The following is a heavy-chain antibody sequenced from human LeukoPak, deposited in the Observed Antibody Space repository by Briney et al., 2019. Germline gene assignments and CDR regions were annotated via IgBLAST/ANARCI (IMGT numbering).Heavy chain of an antibody. CDR1: GGTFSSYA. Sequence: ASVKVSCKASGGTFSSYAISWVRQAPGQGLEWMGWINPNSGGTNYAQKFQGWVTMTRDTSISTAYMELSRLRSDDTAVYYCARMPGPGIAASSFDYWGQGTLVTVSS. CDR2: INPNSGGT. CDR3: ARMPGPGIAASSFDY. J-gene: IGHJ4*02. V-gene: IGHV1-2*04. D-gene: IGHD6-13*01.